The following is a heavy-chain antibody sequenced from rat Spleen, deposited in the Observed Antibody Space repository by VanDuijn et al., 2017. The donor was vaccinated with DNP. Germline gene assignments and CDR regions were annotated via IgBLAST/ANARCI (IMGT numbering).Heavy chain of an antibody. Sequence: EVQLVESGGGLVQPGRSLKLSCAASGFTFSDYYMAWVRQAPTKGLEWVAYIRFEGAITYYGDSVKGRFTISRDNAKNTLYLQVNSLRSEDTATYYCARHVLPLRVWDYWGQGAMVTVSS. CDR3: ARHVLPLRVWDY. CDR1: GFTFSDYY. J-gene: IGHJ2*01. D-gene: IGHD1-4*01. CDR2: IRFEGAIT. V-gene: IGHV5-22*01.